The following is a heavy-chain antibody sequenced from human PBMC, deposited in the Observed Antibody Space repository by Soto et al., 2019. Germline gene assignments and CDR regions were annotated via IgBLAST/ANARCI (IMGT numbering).Heavy chain of an antibody. CDR1: GYSISSGYY. CDR3: AREKIVLMVYATFDY. Sequence: TLSLTCAVSGYSISSGYYWGWIRQPPGKGLEWIGSIYHSGSTYYNPSLKSRVTISVDTSKNQFSLKLSSVTAADTAVYYCAREKIVLMVYATFDYWGQGTLVTVSS. D-gene: IGHD2-8*01. CDR2: IYHSGST. J-gene: IGHJ4*02. V-gene: IGHV4-38-2*02.